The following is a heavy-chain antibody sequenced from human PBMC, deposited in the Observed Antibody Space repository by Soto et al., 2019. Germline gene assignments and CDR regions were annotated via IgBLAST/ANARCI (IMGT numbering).Heavy chain of an antibody. CDR3: ARGHFYYYYYMDV. Sequence: PSETLSLTCAVYGGSFSGYYWSWIRQPPGKGLEWIGEINHSGSSNYNPSLKSRVTISVDTSKNQFSLKLSSVTAADTAVYYCARGHFYYYYYMDVWGKGTTVTV. V-gene: IGHV4-34*01. D-gene: IGHD3-3*02. CDR2: INHSGSS. CDR1: GGSFSGYY. J-gene: IGHJ6*03.